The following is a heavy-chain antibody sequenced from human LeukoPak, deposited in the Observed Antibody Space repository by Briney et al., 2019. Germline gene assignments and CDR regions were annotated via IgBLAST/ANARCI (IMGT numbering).Heavy chain of an antibody. V-gene: IGHV3-30*01. D-gene: IGHD3-3*01. CDR1: GFTVSSYA. CDR2: ISYDGSNK. CDR3: ARSLEWSAL. J-gene: IGHJ4*02. Sequence: GGSLRLSCAASGFTVSSYAMRWVRQAPGKGLEWVAVISYDGSNKYYADSVKGRFTISRDNSKNTLYLQMNSLRAEDTAVYYCARSLEWSALWGQGTLVTISS.